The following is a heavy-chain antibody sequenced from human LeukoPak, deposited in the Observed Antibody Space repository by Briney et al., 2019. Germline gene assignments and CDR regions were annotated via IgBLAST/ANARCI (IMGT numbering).Heavy chain of an antibody. D-gene: IGHD3-22*01. V-gene: IGHV3-30*18. CDR3: AKDRATYYYDSSGFPPDY. Sequence: PGGSLRLSCAASGFTFSSYGMHWVRQAPGKGLEWVAVISYDGSNKYYADSVKGRFTISRDNSKNTLYLQMSSLRAEDTAVYYCAKDRATYYYDSSGFPPDYWGQGTLVTVSS. CDR1: GFTFSSYG. J-gene: IGHJ4*02. CDR2: ISYDGSNK.